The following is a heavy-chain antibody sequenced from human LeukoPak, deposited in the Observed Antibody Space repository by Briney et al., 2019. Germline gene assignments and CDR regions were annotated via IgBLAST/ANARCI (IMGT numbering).Heavy chain of an antibody. CDR1: GYTLTELS. CDR2: FDPEDGET. D-gene: IGHD1-7*01. V-gene: IGHV1-24*01. CDR3: ARFELGLWYFDY. Sequence: ASVKVSCKVSGYTLTELSMHWVRQAPGKGLEWMGGFDPEDGETIYAQKLQGRVTMTTDTSTSTAYMELRSLRSDDTAVYYCARFELGLWYFDYWGQGTLVTVSS. J-gene: IGHJ4*02.